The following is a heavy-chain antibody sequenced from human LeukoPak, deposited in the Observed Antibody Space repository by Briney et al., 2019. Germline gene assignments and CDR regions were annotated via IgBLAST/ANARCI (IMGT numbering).Heavy chain of an antibody. J-gene: IGHJ4*02. Sequence: PSETLSLTCTVSGGPISSYYWSWIRQPPGKGLEWIGYIYYSGSTNYNHSLKSRATISVDTPKNQFSLNLSSVTAADRAVYYCARSSRVFDYWGQGTLVTVSS. D-gene: IGHD3-10*01. CDR2: IYYSGST. CDR1: GGPISSYY. CDR3: ARSSRVFDY. V-gene: IGHV4-59*01.